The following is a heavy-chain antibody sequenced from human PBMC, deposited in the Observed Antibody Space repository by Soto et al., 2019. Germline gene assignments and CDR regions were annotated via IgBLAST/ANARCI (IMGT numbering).Heavy chain of an antibody. Sequence: SETLSLTCTVSGGSISSYYWSWIRQPPGKGLEWIGYIYYSGSTNYNPSLKSRVTISVDTSKNQFSLKLSSVTAADTAVYYCARRRGYGSGSYIDYWGQGTLVTVSS. CDR2: IYYSGST. CDR3: ARRRGYGSGSYIDY. D-gene: IGHD3-10*01. J-gene: IGHJ4*02. CDR1: GGSISSYY. V-gene: IGHV4-59*08.